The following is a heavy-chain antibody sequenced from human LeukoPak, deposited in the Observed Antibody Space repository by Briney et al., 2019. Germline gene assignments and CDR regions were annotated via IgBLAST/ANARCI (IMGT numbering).Heavy chain of an antibody. V-gene: IGHV1-69*13. CDR1: GGTFSSYA. CDR3: ALSYGSGSLYYYGMDV. Sequence: SVKVSCKASGGTFSSYAISWVRQAPGQGLEWMGGIIPIFGTANYAQKFQGRVTITADESTSTAYMELSSLRSEDTAVYYCALSYGSGSLYYYGMDVWGQGTTVTVSS. CDR2: IIPIFGTA. D-gene: IGHD3-10*01. J-gene: IGHJ6*02.